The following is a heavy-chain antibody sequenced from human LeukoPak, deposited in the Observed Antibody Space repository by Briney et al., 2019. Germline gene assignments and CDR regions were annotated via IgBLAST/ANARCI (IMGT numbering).Heavy chain of an antibody. D-gene: IGHD6-19*01. Sequence: TGGSLRPSCAASGFTFSSYEMSWVRQAPGKGLEWVSYISSSGSTIYYADSVKGRFTISRDNAKNSLYLQMNSLRAEDTAVYYCARVGTSSSGYVDNWFDPWGQGTLVTVSS. CDR2: ISSSGSTI. V-gene: IGHV3-48*03. J-gene: IGHJ5*02. CDR3: ARVGTSSSGYVDNWFDP. CDR1: GFTFSSYE.